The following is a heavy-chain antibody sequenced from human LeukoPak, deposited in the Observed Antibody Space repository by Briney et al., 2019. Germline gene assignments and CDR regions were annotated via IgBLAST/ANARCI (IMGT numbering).Heavy chain of an antibody. V-gene: IGHV1-2*02. D-gene: IGHD6-6*01. CDR3: ARDPSISSSPLRPTYYSYYGMDV. CDR1: GHTFIDYY. CDR2: INPSTGDT. J-gene: IGHJ6*02. Sequence: ASVKVSCKTSGHTFIDYYMHWVRQAPGQGLEWMAWINPSTGDTNYAQKFQGRVTMTRDTSIRTVYMELSSLRSDDTAVYYCARDPSISSSPLRPTYYSYYGMDVWGQGTTVTVSS.